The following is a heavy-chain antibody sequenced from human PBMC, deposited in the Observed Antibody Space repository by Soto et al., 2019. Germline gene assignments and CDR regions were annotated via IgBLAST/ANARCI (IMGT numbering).Heavy chain of an antibody. CDR2: ISSSGGTT. CDR3: AKRIGQDAVAYAFDI. V-gene: IGHV3-23*01. Sequence: GGSLILSCAASGFTFSSFSMRWVRQAPGKGLEWVSAISSSGGTTYYADSVKGRFTNSGDNSKNTLYLQMNSLRAEDTALYYCAKRIGQDAVAYAFDIWGQGTMVTVSS. CDR1: GFTFSSFS. J-gene: IGHJ3*02. D-gene: IGHD5-12*01.